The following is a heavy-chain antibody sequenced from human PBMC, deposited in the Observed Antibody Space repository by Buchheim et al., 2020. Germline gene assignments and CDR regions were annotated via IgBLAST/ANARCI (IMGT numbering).Heavy chain of an antibody. V-gene: IGHV4-31*03. D-gene: IGHD2-15*01. Sequence: QVQLQESGPGLVKPSQTLSLTCTVSVGSISSGGYYCSWIRQHPGKGLEWFGYIYYSGSTYYNPSLKSRVTISVDTSKNQFSLKLSSVTAADTAVYYCAREDSGKAYYYGMDVWGQGTT. CDR1: VGSISSGGYY. CDR2: IYYSGST. J-gene: IGHJ6*02. CDR3: AREDSGKAYYYGMDV.